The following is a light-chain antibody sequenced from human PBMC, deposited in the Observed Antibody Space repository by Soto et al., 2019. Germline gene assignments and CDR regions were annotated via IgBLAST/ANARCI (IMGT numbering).Light chain of an antibody. Sequence: DIQMTQSPSPLSASVGDRVTITCQASQDITNSLNWYQQKPGKAPKVLIYDASILETGVPSRFSGSGSGTDFTFTISSLQPEDVATYYCQQYDNLPLTFGPGTTVDIE. J-gene: IGKJ3*01. CDR2: DAS. V-gene: IGKV1-33*01. CDR3: QQYDNLPLT. CDR1: QDITNS.